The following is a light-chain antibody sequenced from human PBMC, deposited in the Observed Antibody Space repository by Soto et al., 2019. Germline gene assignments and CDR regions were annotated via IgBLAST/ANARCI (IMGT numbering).Light chain of an antibody. J-gene: IGKJ4*01. Sequence: DIVMTQSPDSLAVSLGERATINCKSSQSVSYSSNNKNYLAWYQQKPGQPPKLLFYWASTRESGVPDRFIGSGSGTDFTLTISGLQAEDVAIYYCQQFYSIPLTFGGGTKVEIK. CDR1: QSVSYSSNNKNY. CDR3: QQFYSIPLT. CDR2: WAS. V-gene: IGKV4-1*01.